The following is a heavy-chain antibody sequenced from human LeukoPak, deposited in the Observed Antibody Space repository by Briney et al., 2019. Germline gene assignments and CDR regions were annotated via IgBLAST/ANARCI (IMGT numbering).Heavy chain of an antibody. CDR2: IIPIFGTA. D-gene: IGHD3-3*01. CDR1: GGTFSSYA. V-gene: IGHV1-69*05. Sequence: ASVKVSCKASGGTFSSYAISWVRQAPGQGLEWMGGIIPIFGTANYAQKFQGRVTITTDESTSTAYMELSSLRSEDTAVYYCARATYYDFWSGTADFDYWGQGTLVTVSS. J-gene: IGHJ4*02. CDR3: ARATYYDFWSGTADFDY.